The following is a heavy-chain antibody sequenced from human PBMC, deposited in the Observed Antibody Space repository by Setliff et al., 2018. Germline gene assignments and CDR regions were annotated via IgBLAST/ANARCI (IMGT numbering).Heavy chain of an antibody. CDR3: ARLSWNGLRYYGLDV. D-gene: IGHD3-3*01. Sequence: SETLSLTCAVSGFSITNGYYWGWIRQDPGKQLEWIGNIFQSGITNYNPSLMSRVSISVDTSKNQFSLKLRSVTAADTAVYYCARLSWNGLRYYGLDVWGQGTTVTVSS. V-gene: IGHV4-38-2*01. CDR2: IFQSGIT. CDR1: GFSITNGYY. J-gene: IGHJ6*02.